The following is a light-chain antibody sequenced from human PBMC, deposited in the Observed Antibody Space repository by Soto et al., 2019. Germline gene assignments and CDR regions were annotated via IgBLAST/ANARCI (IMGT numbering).Light chain of an antibody. J-gene: IGKJ1*01. CDR3: IQDFISPLT. CDR2: ATS. Sequence: AIQMTQSPSSLSASLGDRVTITCRASQGTRGDLGRYQQKPGKAPKLLISATSTLQSGVPSRFSGRGSGTNFTLTISSLQPEDFATYYCIQDFISPLTVGQGTKVDIK. V-gene: IGKV1-6*01. CDR1: QGTRGD.